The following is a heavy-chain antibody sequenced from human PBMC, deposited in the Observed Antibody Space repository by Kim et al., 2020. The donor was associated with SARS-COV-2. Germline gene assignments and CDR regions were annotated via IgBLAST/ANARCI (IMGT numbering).Heavy chain of an antibody. Sequence: SVKVSCKASGGTFSSYAISWVRQAPGQGLEWMGRIIPILGIANYAQKFQGRVTITADKSTSTAYMELSSLRSEDTAVYYCAREIPTAMDNWFDPWGQGTLVTVSS. CDR3: AREIPTAMDNWFDP. CDR1: GGTFSSYA. V-gene: IGHV1-69*04. D-gene: IGHD5-18*01. J-gene: IGHJ5*02. CDR2: IIPILGIA.